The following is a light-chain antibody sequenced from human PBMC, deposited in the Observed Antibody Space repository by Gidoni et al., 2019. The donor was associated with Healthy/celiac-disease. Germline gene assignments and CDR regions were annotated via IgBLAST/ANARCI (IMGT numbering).Light chain of an antibody. CDR2: AAS. V-gene: IGKV1-8*01. Sequence: AIRLTQSPSSFSASTRDRVTITCRASQGISRYLAWYQQKPGKAPKLLIYAASTLQSGVPSRCSGSGSGTDFTLTISCLQSEDFETYYCQQYYSYPLTFGQGTKVEIK. CDR3: QQYYSYPLT. CDR1: QGISRY. J-gene: IGKJ1*01.